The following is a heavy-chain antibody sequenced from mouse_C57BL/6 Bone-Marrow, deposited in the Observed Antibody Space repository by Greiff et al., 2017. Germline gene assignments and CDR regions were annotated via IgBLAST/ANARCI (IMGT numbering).Heavy chain of an antibody. CDR3: AREWGITTVVASDWYFDV. V-gene: IGHV1-69*01. D-gene: IGHD1-1*01. CDR2: IDPSDSYT. Sequence: VKLQQPGAELVMPGASVKLSCKASGYTFTSYWMHWVKQRPGQGLEWIGEIDPSDSYTNYNQKFKGKSTLTVDKSSSTAYMQLSSLTSEDSAVYYCAREWGITTVVASDWYFDVWGTGTTVTVSS. CDR1: GYTFTSYW. J-gene: IGHJ1*03.